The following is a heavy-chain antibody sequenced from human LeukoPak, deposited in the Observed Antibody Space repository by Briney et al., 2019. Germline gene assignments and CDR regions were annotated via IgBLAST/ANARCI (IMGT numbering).Heavy chain of an antibody. CDR3: AKDRYSSSWYDY. J-gene: IGHJ4*02. Sequence: GGSLRLSCEASGLTFSSYWMHWVRQAPGKGLVWVSGISWNSGSIGYADSVKGRFTISRDNSKNTLYLQMNSLRAEDTAVYYCAKDRYSSSWYDYWGQGTLVTVSS. CDR2: ISWNSGSI. D-gene: IGHD6-13*01. V-gene: IGHV3-74*01. CDR1: GLTFSSYW.